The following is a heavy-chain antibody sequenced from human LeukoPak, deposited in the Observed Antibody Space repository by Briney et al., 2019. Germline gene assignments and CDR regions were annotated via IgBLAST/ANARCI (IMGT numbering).Heavy chain of an antibody. CDR3: AREGLMGPWFDP. V-gene: IGHV4-34*01. Sequence: SETLSLTCAVYGGSFSGYYWSWIRQPPGKGLEWIGEINHSGSTNYNPSLKSRVTISVDTSKNQFSLELSSVTAADTAVYYCAREGLMGPWFDPWGQGTLVTVSS. D-gene: IGHD3-16*01. CDR1: GGSFSGYY. CDR2: INHSGST. J-gene: IGHJ5*02.